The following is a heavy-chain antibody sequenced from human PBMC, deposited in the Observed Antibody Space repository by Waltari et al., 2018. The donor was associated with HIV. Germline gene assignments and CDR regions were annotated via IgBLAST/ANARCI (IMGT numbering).Heavy chain of an antibody. CDR3: AKAYYENTAYYYDF. Sequence: EVQLLESGGGLVQPGGSRRLSCAASGFAYVSYAITWVRQYPERGLEWVAAVSGSGAKSFYADSVKGRFTISRDNSKNTVFLQMNSLRAADTAIYYCAKAYYENTAYYYDFWGRGTRVTVSS. D-gene: IGHD3-22*01. CDR1: GFAYVSYA. CDR2: VSGSGAKS. J-gene: IGHJ4*02. V-gene: IGHV3-23*01.